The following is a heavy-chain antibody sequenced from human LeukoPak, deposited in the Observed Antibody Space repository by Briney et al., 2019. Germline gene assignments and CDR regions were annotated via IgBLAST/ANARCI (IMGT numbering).Heavy chain of an antibody. CDR1: GGSITSRNYY. CDR3: ARLDYYDSSGLIDY. Sequence: PSETLSLTCTVSGGSITSRNYYWGWIRQPPGKGLEWIGTIYDSGSTYYNPSLKSRVTISVDRSKNQFPLKLNSVTAANTAVYYCARLDYYDSSGLIDYWGQGTLVIVSS. D-gene: IGHD3-22*01. J-gene: IGHJ4*02. V-gene: IGHV4-39*01. CDR2: IYDSGST.